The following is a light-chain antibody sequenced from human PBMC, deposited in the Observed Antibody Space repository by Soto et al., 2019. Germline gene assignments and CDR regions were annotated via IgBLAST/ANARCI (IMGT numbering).Light chain of an antibody. CDR3: AAWDDRQNGYV. V-gene: IGLV1-44*01. Sequence: QSVLTQPPAASVTPGQRVTSSCSGSNSNIASNAVTWYQHVPGTAPKLLIYSNNQRPSGVPDRFSGSKAGTSASLAIGGLQSEDEADYYCAAWDDRQNGYVFGTGTKVTVL. CDR2: SNN. J-gene: IGLJ1*01. CDR1: NSNIASNA.